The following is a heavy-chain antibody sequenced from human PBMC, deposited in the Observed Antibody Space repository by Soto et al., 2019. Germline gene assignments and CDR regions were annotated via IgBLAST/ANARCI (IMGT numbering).Heavy chain of an antibody. CDR1: GFNFSSYT. J-gene: IGHJ3*01. CDR3: VRDRCGGGDCYRPYAFDL. CDR2: ISSANRYI. D-gene: IGHD2-21*02. V-gene: IGHV3-21*01. Sequence: EVQLVESGGGLVKPGESLRLSCAASGFNFSSYTMNWVRQAPGKGLEWVSSISSANRYIYYTDSVKGRLIISRDDATNSLYLQMPTLRADDTAVYYCVRDRCGGGDCYRPYAFDLWAQGTMVPVSS.